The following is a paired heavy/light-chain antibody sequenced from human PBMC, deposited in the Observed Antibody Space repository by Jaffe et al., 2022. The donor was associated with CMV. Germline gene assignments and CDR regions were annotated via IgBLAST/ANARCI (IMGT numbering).Light chain of an antibody. CDR1: SGHSSYI. V-gene: IGLV4-60*03. CDR3: ETWDSNSL. Sequence: QPVLTQSSSASASLGSSVKLTCTLSSGHSSYIIAWHQQQPGKAPRYLMKLEGSGSYNKGSGVPDRFSGSSSGADRYLTISNLQSEDEADYYCETWDSNSLFGGGTKLTVL. CDR2: LEGSGSY. J-gene: IGLJ2*01.
Heavy chain of an antibody. V-gene: IGHV3-11*06. Sequence: QVQLVESGGGLVKPGGSLRLSCAASGFTFSDYYMSWIRQAPGKGLEWVSYISSSSSYTNYADSVKGRFTISRDNAKNSLYLQMNSLRAEDTAVYYCAGGHDYGGNVDYWGQGTLVTVSS. CDR1: GFTFSDYY. CDR2: ISSSSSYT. D-gene: IGHD4-17*01. CDR3: AGGHDYGGNVDY. J-gene: IGHJ4*02.